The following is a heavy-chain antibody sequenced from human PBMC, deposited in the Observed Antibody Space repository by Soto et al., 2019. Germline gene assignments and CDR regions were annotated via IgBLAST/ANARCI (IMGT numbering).Heavy chain of an antibody. D-gene: IGHD3-22*01. V-gene: IGHV4-39*01. Sequence: QLQLQESGPGLVKPSETLSLTCTVSGGSISSSSYYWGWIRQPPGKGLEWIGSIYYSGSTYYNPSLKSRVTISVDTSKNQFSLKLSSVTAADTAVYYCARSHGYYDSSGYQYYFDYWGQGTLVTVSS. CDR3: ARSHGYYDSSGYQYYFDY. CDR2: IYYSGST. CDR1: GGSISSSSYY. J-gene: IGHJ4*02.